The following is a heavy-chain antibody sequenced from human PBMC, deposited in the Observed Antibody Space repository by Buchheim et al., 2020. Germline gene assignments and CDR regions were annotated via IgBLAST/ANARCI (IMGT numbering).Heavy chain of an antibody. CDR1: GFSFSHYW. CDR3: ARGRISSGYYPSYFDY. Sequence: EVQLVESGGGLVQPGGSLRLSCAASGFSFSHYWMYWVRQAPGKGLVWVSRINSDGSTTSYADSVKDRFTISRDNAKNTLYLQRSSLRAEDTAVYYCARGRISSGYYPSYFDYWGQGTL. D-gene: IGHD3-22*01. CDR2: INSDGSTT. J-gene: IGHJ4*02. V-gene: IGHV3-74*01.